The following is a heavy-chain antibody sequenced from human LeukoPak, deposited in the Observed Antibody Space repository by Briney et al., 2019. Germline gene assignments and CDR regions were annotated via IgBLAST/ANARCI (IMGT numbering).Heavy chain of an antibody. CDR1: GFTFSSYG. V-gene: IGHV3-21*01. CDR2: ISSSSSYI. CDR3: ARVEDMGDYRYWYFEV. D-gene: IGHD1-26*01. J-gene: IGHJ2*01. Sequence: GGSLRLSCAASGFTFSSYGMHWVRQAPGKGLEWVSSISSSSSYIYYADSVKGRFTISRDNAKNSLYLQMNSLRAEDTAVYYCARVEDMGDYRYWYFEVWGRGTLVTVSS.